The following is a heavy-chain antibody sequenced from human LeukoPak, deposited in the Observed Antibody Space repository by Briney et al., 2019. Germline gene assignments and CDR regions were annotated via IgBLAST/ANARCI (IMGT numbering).Heavy chain of an antibody. Sequence: GGSLRLSCAASGFTFSTYNMNWVRQAPGKGLEWVSYISSSSSPIFYADSVKGRFTISRDNAKHSLYLQMNSLRDEDTAVYYCARGGTYCPDYWGQGTLVTVSS. CDR1: GFTFSTYN. V-gene: IGHV3-48*02. J-gene: IGHJ4*02. CDR3: ARGGTYCPDY. D-gene: IGHD1-26*01. CDR2: ISSSSSPI.